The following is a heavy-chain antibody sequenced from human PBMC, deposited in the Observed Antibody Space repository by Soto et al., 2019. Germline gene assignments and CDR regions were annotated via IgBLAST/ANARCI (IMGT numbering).Heavy chain of an antibody. V-gene: IGHV4-31*03. D-gene: IGHD1-26*01. CDR1: GGSISSGGYY. CDR3: ARGLPEWEPEYYYYGMDV. Sequence: SETLSLTCTVSGGSISSGGYYWSWIRQHPGKGLEWIGDIYHSGSTNYNPSLKSRVTISVDTSKNQFSLKLSSVTAADTAVYYYARGLPEWEPEYYYYGMDVWGQGTTVTVSS. J-gene: IGHJ6*02. CDR2: IYHSGST.